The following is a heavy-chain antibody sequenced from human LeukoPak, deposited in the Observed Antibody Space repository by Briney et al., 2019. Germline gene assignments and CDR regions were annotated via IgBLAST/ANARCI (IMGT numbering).Heavy chain of an antibody. V-gene: IGHV3-48*03. CDR1: GFTFSSYE. D-gene: IGHD3-10*01. CDR3: ARDPDYYGSGSYYNHYFDY. Sequence: PGGSLRLSCAASGFTFSSYEMNWVRQAPGKGLEWVSYISSSGSTIYYADSVKGRFTISRDNAKNSLYLQMNSLRAEDTAIYYCARDPDYYGSGSYYNHYFDYWGQGTLVTVSS. J-gene: IGHJ4*02. CDR2: ISSSGSTI.